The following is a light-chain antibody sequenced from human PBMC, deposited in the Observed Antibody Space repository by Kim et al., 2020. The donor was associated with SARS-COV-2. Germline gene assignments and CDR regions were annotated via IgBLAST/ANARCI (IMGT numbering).Light chain of an antibody. CDR1: QSINRW. CDR3: QQNISIPWL. CDR2: NAS. J-gene: IGKJ1*01. Sequence: GASVTFNCRPSQSINRWSAWFTQKPGKAPKPLIYNASNLERGVPSGPSGSGAGKDSILTISGLSPEGFATSYSQQNISIPWLFGQGTTA. V-gene: IGKV1-5*01.